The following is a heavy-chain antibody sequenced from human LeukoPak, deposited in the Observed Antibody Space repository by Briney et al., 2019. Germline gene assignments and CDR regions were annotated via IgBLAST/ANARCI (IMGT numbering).Heavy chain of an antibody. CDR3: ARHLPTAIGYWYFDL. V-gene: IGHV4-34*01. CDR2: INHSGST. CDR1: GGSLSGYY. Sequence: PSETLSLTCALYGGSLSGYYWSWIRQPPGKGLEWIGEINHSGSTNYNPSLKSRVTISVDTSKNQFSLKLSSVTAADTAVYYCARHLPTAIGYWYFDLWGRGTLVTVSS. D-gene: IGHD4-17*01. J-gene: IGHJ2*01.